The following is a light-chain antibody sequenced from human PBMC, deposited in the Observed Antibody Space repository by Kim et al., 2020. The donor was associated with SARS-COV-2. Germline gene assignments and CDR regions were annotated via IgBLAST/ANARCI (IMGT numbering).Light chain of an antibody. V-gene: IGKV3-20*01. CDR3: LQYVTSPWT. CDR2: GAS. J-gene: IGKJ1*01. CDR1: QVISRNY. Sequence: APGERATLSCRASQVISRNYLAWYQQKPGQAPRLLIYGASSRAAGIPDRFSGSGSGTDFTLTISRLEPEDFAVYYCLQYVTSPWTFGQGTKVDIK.